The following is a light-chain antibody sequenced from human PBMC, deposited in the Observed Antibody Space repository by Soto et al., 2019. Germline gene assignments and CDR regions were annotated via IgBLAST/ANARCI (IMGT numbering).Light chain of an antibody. V-gene: IGKV3-15*01. Sequence: EIVMTQSPGPLSFSAVETSKFACRASLVFGSSLAWYQQKPGQAPRLLIYDASTRATGIPARFSGSGSGTEFTLTISSLQSEDFAVYYCQQYNNWPLTFGQGTKVDIK. CDR2: DAS. J-gene: IGKJ1*01. CDR3: QQYNNWPLT. CDR1: LVFGSS.